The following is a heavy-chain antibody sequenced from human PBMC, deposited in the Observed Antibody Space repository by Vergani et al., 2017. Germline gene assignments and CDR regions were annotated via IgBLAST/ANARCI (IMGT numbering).Heavy chain of an antibody. CDR1: GGSFSGYY. CDR3: ARDVKRLLRWEPYYYYGMDV. V-gene: IGHV4-34*01. D-gene: IGHD4-23*01. J-gene: IGHJ6*02. CDR2: INHSGST. Sequence: QVQLQQWGAGLLKPSETLSLTCAVYGGSFSGYYWSWIRQPPGKGLEWIGEINHSGSTNYNPSLKSRVTISVDTSKNQFSLKLSSVTAADTAVYYCARDVKRLLRWEPYYYYGMDVWGQGP.